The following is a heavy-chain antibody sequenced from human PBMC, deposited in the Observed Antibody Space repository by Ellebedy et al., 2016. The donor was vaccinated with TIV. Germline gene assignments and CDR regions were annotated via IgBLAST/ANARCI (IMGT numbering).Heavy chain of an antibody. V-gene: IGHV3-7*03. CDR3: ARYMYSGGYWPAFDI. Sequence: GGSLRLSCAASGFSFSNFYMSWVRQAPGKGLEWVANIKQDGIELHYVDSVKGRFTISRDNARNSLSLQMNSLGAEDTAVYYCARYMYSGGYWPAFDIWGQGTMVTVSS. CDR2: IKQDGIEL. CDR1: GFSFSNFY. J-gene: IGHJ3*02. D-gene: IGHD1-26*01.